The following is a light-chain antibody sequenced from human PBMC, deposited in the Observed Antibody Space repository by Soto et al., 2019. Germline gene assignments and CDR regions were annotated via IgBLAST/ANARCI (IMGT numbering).Light chain of an antibody. Sequence: ELVMTQSPATLSVSPGEGATLSCKASQNVYNNLAWYQQRPGQPPRLLIYDASTRATGISARFSGSGYGTEFTLTISSLQSVVFAVYFCQQCRNWPLTFGGGTNLDIK. CDR1: QNVYNN. V-gene: IGKV3-15*01. CDR3: QQCRNWPLT. CDR2: DAS. J-gene: IGKJ4*01.